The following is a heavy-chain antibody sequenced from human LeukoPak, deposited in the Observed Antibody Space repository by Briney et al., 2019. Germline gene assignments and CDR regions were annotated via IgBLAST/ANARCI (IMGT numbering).Heavy chain of an antibody. V-gene: IGHV4-30-4*01. Sequence: PSQTLSLTCAVSGGSISSGDYYWSWIPQPPGQGLEWIGYVYYSGSNYYNPSLKSRVTISVDTSKNQFSLKLSSVTAADTAVYYCASHFSPLHDILTGYLAPHFDYWGQGTLVTVSS. CDR3: ASHFSPLHDILTGYLAPHFDY. CDR1: GGSISSGDYY. J-gene: IGHJ4*02. CDR2: VYYSGSN. D-gene: IGHD3-9*01.